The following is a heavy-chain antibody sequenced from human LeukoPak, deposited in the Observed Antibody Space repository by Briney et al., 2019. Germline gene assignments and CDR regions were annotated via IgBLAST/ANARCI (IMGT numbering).Heavy chain of an antibody. D-gene: IGHD1-1*01. CDR1: RFIFSDYW. CDR3: ARSATAPPSYYYYYGMDV. CDR2: IKQDGTEK. V-gene: IGHV3-7*01. J-gene: IGHJ6*02. Sequence: GGSLRLSCAASRFIFSDYWMSWVRQAPGTGLEWVANIKQDGTEKYYVDSVKGRFTISRDNSKNTLYLQMNSLRAEDTAVYYCARSATAPPSYYYYYGMDVWGQGTTVTVSS.